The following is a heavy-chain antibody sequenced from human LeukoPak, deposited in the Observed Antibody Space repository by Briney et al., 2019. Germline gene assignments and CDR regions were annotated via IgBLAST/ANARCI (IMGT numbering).Heavy chain of an antibody. CDR2: IRSKANSYAT. CDR1: GFTFSGSA. Sequence: GGSLKLSCAASGFTFSGSAMHWVRQASGKGLEWVGRIRSKANSYATAYAASVKGRFTISRDDSKNTAYLQMNSLKTEDTVVYYCTRRGGDLFGYYYYGMDVWGQGTTVTVSS. CDR3: TRRGGDLFGYYYYGMDV. V-gene: IGHV3-73*01. D-gene: IGHD4-17*01. J-gene: IGHJ6*02.